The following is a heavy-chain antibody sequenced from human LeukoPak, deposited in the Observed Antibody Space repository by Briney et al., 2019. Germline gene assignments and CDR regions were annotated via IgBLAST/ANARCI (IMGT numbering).Heavy chain of an antibody. Sequence: GGSLRLSCAASGFTVSSNYMSWVRQAPGKGLEWVPVIYSGGSTYYADSVKGRFTISRDNSKNTLYLQMNSLRAEDTAVYYCASGIGASSQWGPFDYWGQGTLVTVSS. V-gene: IGHV3-66*01. CDR3: ASGIGASSQWGPFDY. CDR1: GFTVSSNY. CDR2: IYSGGST. D-gene: IGHD1-26*01. J-gene: IGHJ4*02.